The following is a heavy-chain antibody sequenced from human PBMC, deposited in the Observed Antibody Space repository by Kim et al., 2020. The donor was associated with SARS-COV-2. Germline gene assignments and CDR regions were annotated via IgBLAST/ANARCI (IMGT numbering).Heavy chain of an antibody. CDR2: INPSGGST. Sequence: ASVKVSCKASGYTFTSYYMHWVRQAPGQGLEWMGIINPSGGSTSYAQKFQGRVTMTRDTSTSTVYMELSSLRSEDTAVYYCASSSIAAAETSNWFDPWGQGTLVTVSS. J-gene: IGHJ5*02. D-gene: IGHD6-13*01. CDR3: ASSSIAAAETSNWFDP. CDR1: GYTFTSYY. V-gene: IGHV1-46*01.